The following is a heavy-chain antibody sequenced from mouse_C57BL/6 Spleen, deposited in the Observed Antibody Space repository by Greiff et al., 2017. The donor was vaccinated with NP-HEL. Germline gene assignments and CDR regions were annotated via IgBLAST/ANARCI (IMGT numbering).Heavy chain of an antibody. CDR3: ARSGYSNYVGYFDV. V-gene: IGHV1-20*01. D-gene: IGHD2-5*01. Sequence: VQLQQSGPELVKPGDSVKISCKASGYSFTGYFMNWVMQSHGKSLEWIGRINPYNGDTFYNQKFKGKATLTVDKSSSTAHMELRSLTSEDSAFYYCARSGYSNYVGYFDVWGTGTTVTVSS. CDR2: INPYNGDT. CDR1: GYSFTGYF. J-gene: IGHJ1*03.